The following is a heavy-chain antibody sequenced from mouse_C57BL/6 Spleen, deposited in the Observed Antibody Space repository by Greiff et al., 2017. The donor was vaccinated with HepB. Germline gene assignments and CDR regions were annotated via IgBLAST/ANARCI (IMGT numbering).Heavy chain of an antibody. CDR3: AKNYDYYGSSYGAMDY. Sequence: QVQLKESGPGLVQPSQSLSITCTVSGFSLTSYGVHWVRQPPGKGLEWLGVIWSGGSTDYNAAFISRLSISKDNSKSQVFFKMNSLQADDTAIYYCAKNYDYYGSSYGAMDYWGQGTSVTVSS. CDR2: IWSGGST. CDR1: GFSLTSYG. D-gene: IGHD1-1*01. V-gene: IGHV2-4*01. J-gene: IGHJ4*01.